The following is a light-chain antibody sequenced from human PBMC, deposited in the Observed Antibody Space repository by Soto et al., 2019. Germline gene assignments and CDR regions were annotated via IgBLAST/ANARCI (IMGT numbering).Light chain of an antibody. CDR3: SSYTTAFFYV. CDR1: SSDIGAFNY. V-gene: IGLV2-14*01. CDR2: GVT. Sequence: LTQCASLSGSPGQSITISCTGSSSDIGAFNYVAWYQQHPGKAPKLIIHGVTNRPSGVSSRFSGSKSDYTASLTISGLQAEDEADYYCSSYTTAFFYVFGTGTKV. J-gene: IGLJ1*01.